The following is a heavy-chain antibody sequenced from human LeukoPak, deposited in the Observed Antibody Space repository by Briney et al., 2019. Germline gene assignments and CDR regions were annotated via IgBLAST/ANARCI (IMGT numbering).Heavy chain of an antibody. Sequence: ASVEVSCKASGYTFTSYGISWVRQAPGQGLEWMGRIIPILGIANYAQKFQGRVTITADKSTSTAYMELSSLRSEDTAVYYCASTAMAVDAFDIWGQGTMVTVSS. CDR1: GYTFTSYG. CDR2: IIPILGIA. D-gene: IGHD5-18*01. CDR3: ASTAMAVDAFDI. J-gene: IGHJ3*02. V-gene: IGHV1-69*04.